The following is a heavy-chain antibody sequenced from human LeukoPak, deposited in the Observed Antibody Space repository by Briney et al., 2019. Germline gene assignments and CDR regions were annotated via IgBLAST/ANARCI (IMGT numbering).Heavy chain of an antibody. D-gene: IGHD3-16*01. CDR3: AKGEYFHRYYFDY. CDR2: ISGSGGST. Sequence: GGSLRLSCAASGFTFSSYAMSWVRLAPGKGLEWVSAISGSGGSTYYADSVKGRFTISRDISKSTLYLQMNSLRAEDTAAYYCAKGEYFHRYYFDYWGQGTLVTVSS. CDR1: GFTFSSYA. V-gene: IGHV3-23*01. J-gene: IGHJ4*02.